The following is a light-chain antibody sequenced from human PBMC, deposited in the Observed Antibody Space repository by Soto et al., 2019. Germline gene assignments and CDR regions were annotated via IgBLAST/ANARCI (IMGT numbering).Light chain of an antibody. CDR1: QSVSSY. V-gene: IGKV3D-15*01. Sequence: EIVLTQSPATLSLSPGESATLSCRASQSVSSYLAWYQQKPGQAPRLLIYGASSRATGIQDRFSGSGSGTDFTLTIRSLQPDDFATYYCKQYNSYRTCGQGTKVDIK. CDR3: KQYNSYRT. CDR2: GAS. J-gene: IGKJ1*01.